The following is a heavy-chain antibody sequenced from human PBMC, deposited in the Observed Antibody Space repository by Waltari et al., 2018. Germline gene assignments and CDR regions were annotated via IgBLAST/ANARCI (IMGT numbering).Heavy chain of an antibody. CDR2: MFISGTT. D-gene: IGHD1-26*01. J-gene: IGHJ5*02. Sequence: QLQLQESGPRLVRPPEPLSLTCTVSGDSVSSGPYFWAWIRQPPGKGLEWLGSMFISGTTYHNSSLKSRVTISVDTSKNQVSLQLKSVTAADTAVYFCARDRSGTINSFDPWGRGTLVTVSS. CDR1: GDSVSSGPYF. CDR3: ARDRSGTINSFDP. V-gene: IGHV4-39*07.